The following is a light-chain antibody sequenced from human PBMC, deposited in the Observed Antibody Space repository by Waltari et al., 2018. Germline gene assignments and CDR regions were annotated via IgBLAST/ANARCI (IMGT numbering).Light chain of an antibody. CDR2: WAS. J-gene: IGKJ2*01. CDR1: QSVLYSSNNKNY. V-gene: IGKV4-1*01. CDR3: QHYYSSPYT. Sequence: DIVMTQSPDSLAVSLGERATINCKSSQSVLYSSNNKNYLAWYQQKPGQPPKLLIHWASTRASGVPDRVSGSGSGTDFTLTISSLQAEDVAVYYCQHYYSSPYTFGQGTELEIK.